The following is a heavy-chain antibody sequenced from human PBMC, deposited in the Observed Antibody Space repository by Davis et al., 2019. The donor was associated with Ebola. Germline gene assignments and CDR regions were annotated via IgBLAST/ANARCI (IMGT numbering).Heavy chain of an antibody. CDR3: ARGNLYDSSGYYYPNWFDP. Sequence: SETLSLTCAVYGGSFSGYYWSWIRQPPGKGLEWIGEINHSGSTNYNPSLKSRVTISVDTSKNQFSLKLSSVTAADTAVYYCARGNLYDSSGYYYPNWFDPWGQGTLVTVSS. CDR1: GGSFSGYY. CDR2: INHSGST. D-gene: IGHD3-22*01. V-gene: IGHV4-34*01. J-gene: IGHJ5*02.